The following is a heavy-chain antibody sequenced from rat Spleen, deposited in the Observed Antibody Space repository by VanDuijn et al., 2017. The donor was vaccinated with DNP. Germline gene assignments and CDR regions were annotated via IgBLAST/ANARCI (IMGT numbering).Heavy chain of an antibody. V-gene: IGHV1-43*01. Sequence: QVQLQQSGAELAKPGSSVMISCRASGYTFTTYYIGWIKQTTRQGLEFIGYINTGSGGTNYNEKFKGKATLTVDKSSSTAFMQLSSLTPDDSAVYYCARRRLPYWYFDFWGPGTMVTVSS. CDR3: ARRRLPYWYFDF. D-gene: IGHD1-4*01. J-gene: IGHJ1*01. CDR2: INTGSGGT. CDR1: GYTFTTYY.